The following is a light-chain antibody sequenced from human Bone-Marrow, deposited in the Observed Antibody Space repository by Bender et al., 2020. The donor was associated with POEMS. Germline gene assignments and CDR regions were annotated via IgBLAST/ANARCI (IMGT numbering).Light chain of an antibody. CDR2: TNN. CDR3: CSYTRSSLLYV. CDR1: GSNIGGYP. Sequence: QSVLTQPPSVSGTPGQRVTISCSGSGSNIGGYPVNWYQQLPGTAPRLLIYTNNERPSGVPDRFSGSKSGTSASLAISGLRSEDEADYYCCSYTRSSLLYVFGTGTKVTVL. V-gene: IGLV1-44*01. J-gene: IGLJ1*01.